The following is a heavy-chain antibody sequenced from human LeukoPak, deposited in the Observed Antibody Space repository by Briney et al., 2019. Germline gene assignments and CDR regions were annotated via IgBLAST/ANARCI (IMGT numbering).Heavy chain of an antibody. CDR3: AREGLYSGYVGRDAFDI. CDR1: GGSISSYY. V-gene: IGHV4-59*01. J-gene: IGHJ3*02. D-gene: IGHD5-12*01. CDR2: IYYSGST. Sequence: SETLSLTCTVSGGSISSYYWSWIRQPPGKGLEWIGYIYYSGSTNYNPSLKSRVTISVDTSKNQFSLKLSSVTAADTAVYYCAREGLYSGYVGRDAFDIWGQGTMVTVSS.